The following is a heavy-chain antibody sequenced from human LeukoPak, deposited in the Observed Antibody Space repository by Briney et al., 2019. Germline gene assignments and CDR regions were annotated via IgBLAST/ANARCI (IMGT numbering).Heavy chain of an antibody. CDR1: GYTFTSYG. D-gene: IGHD1-26*01. CDR2: INPNSGDT. Sequence: ASVKVSCKASGYTFTSYGISWVRQAPGQGLEWMGWINPNSGDTNYAQKFQGRVTLTRDTSISTVYMDLSNLRPDDTAVYYCARISGSYWGFWGQGTLVIVSS. V-gene: IGHV1-2*02. CDR3: ARISGSYWGF. J-gene: IGHJ4*02.